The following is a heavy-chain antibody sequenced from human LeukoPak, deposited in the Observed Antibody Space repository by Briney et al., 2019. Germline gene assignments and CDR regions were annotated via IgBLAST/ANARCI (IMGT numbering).Heavy chain of an antibody. Sequence: PGGSLRLSCAASGFTFSNYSMNWVRQAPGKGLEWVSSISFSSTYIYTADSLKGRITISRDNAKNSLYLQMSSLTAEDTAVYYCARRATTERGHSYGLDYWGQGTLVTVSS. V-gene: IGHV3-21*01. D-gene: IGHD5-18*01. CDR1: GFTFSNYS. J-gene: IGHJ4*02. CDR3: ARRATTERGHSYGLDY. CDR2: ISFSSTYI.